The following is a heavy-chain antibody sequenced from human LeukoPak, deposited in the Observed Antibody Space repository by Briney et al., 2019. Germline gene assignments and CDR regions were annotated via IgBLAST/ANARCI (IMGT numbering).Heavy chain of an antibody. CDR2: ITATSSST. D-gene: IGHD3-10*01. Sequence: GGSLRLSCTASGFTFSSYGMSWVRQAPGKGLEWVSAITATSSSTHDADSVQGRFTISRDNSKNTLYLQMNSLRAEDTAVYYCAKDYYGSGTYYKVFDYWGQGTLVTVSS. J-gene: IGHJ4*02. CDR3: AKDYYGSGTYYKVFDY. CDR1: GFTFSSYG. V-gene: IGHV3-23*01.